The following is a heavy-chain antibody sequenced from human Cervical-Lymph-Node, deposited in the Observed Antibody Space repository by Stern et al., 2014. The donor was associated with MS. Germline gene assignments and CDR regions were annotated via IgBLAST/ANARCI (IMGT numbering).Heavy chain of an antibody. J-gene: IGHJ6*02. V-gene: IGHV1-18*01. D-gene: IGHD3-10*01. CDR2: INIHNDNT. CDR1: GYSFTKYG. Sequence: QVQLVQSGAEVKKPGASVKVSCKASGYSFTKYGISWVRQAPGQGLEWMGWINIHNDNTYYAHNLQGRVTMTTDTSTTTAYMELRSLTSHDTAVYYCVTVWFRELLEYPLDVWGQGTTITVSS. CDR3: VTVWFRELLEYPLDV.